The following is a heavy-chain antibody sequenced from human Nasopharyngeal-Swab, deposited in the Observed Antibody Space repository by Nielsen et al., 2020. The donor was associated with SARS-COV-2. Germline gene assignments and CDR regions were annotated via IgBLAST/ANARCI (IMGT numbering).Heavy chain of an antibody. CDR1: GGSISSGSYY. CDR2: IYTSGST. CDR3: ARVYYDSSGYRED. J-gene: IGHJ4*02. V-gene: IGHV4-61*02. Sequence: SETLSLTCTVSGGSISSGSYYWSWIRQPAGKGLEWIGRIYTSGSTNYNPSLKSRVTISVDTSKNQFSRKLGSVTAADTAVYYCARVYYDSSGYREDWGQGTLVTVSS. D-gene: IGHD3-22*01.